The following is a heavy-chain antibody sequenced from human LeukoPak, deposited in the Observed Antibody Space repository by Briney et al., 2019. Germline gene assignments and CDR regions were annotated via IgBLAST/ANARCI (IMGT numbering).Heavy chain of an antibody. Sequence: GGTLRLSCAASGFTFSSYGMSWVRQAPGKGLEWVSAISGSGGSTYYADFVKGRFTISRDSSRSTLYLQMHSLRAEDTAVYYCAKDRPYISSWYGCSTPWGQGTLVTVSS. CDR1: GFTFSSYG. V-gene: IGHV3-23*01. J-gene: IGHJ5*02. CDR2: ISGSGGST. D-gene: IGHD6-13*01. CDR3: AKDRPYISSWYGCSTP.